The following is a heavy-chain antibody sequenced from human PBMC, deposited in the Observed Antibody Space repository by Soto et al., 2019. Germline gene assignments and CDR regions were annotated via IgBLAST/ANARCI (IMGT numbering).Heavy chain of an antibody. CDR2: ISWNSGSI. Sequence: EVQLVESGGGLVQPGRSLRLSCAASGFTFDDYAMHWVRQAPGKGLEWVSGISWNSGSIGYADSVKGRFTISRDNAKNSLYLQMNSLRAEDTALYYCAKESDFWRNWGWFDPWGQGTLVTVSS. CDR3: AKESDFWRNWGWFDP. J-gene: IGHJ5*02. D-gene: IGHD3-3*01. V-gene: IGHV3-9*01. CDR1: GFTFDDYA.